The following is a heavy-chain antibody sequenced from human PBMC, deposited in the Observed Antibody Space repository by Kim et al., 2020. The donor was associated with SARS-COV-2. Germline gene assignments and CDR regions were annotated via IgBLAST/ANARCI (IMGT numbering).Heavy chain of an antibody. Sequence: PSFQGQVTISANKSISTAYLQWSSLKASDTAMYYCARTTRGTVVTDAFDSWGQGTMVTVSS. D-gene: IGHD2-15*01. CDR3: ARTTRGTVVTDAFDS. V-gene: IGHV5-51*01. J-gene: IGHJ3*02.